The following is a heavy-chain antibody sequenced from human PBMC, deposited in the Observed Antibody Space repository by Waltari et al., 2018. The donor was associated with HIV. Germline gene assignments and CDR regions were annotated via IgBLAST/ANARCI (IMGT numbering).Heavy chain of an antibody. J-gene: IGHJ4*02. Sequence: EVQLVESGGGSVQPGGSLSISCAASGFTFTSYWMHWARQAPGKGLVGVSRITLAWRTNTYADSGKGRFTISRDNAKSTLYLQMSSLRAEDTAMYYCARDFRSPKGDFDYWGQGTLVSVSS. CDR3: ARDFRSPKGDFDY. CDR1: GFTFTSYW. CDR2: ITLAWRTN. D-gene: IGHD3-16*01. V-gene: IGHV3-74*01.